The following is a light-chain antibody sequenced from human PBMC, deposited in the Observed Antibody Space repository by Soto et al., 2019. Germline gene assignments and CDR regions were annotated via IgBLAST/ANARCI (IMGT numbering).Light chain of an antibody. Sequence: QSVLTHPASVSGPLGQSIVISCTGSSSDIGSYDLVSWYQQYPGKAPKVVIFEGTKRPSGVSNRFSGSKSGNTASLTISGLQTEDEADYYCCSYAGSRTYVFGAGTKVTVL. CDR2: EGT. V-gene: IGLV2-23*01. CDR3: CSYAGSRTYV. CDR1: SSDIGSYDL. J-gene: IGLJ1*01.